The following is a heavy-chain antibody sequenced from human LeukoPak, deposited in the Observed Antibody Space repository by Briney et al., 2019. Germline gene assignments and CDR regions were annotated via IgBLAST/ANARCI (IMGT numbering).Heavy chain of an antibody. D-gene: IGHD1-26*01. CDR3: AREGVGATTGE. J-gene: IGHJ4*02. V-gene: IGHV3-21*01. CDR2: ISSSSSYI. CDR1: GFTFSSYS. Sequence: GGSLRLSCAASGFTFSSYSMNWVRQAPRKGLEWVSSISSSSSYIYYADSVKGRFTISRDNAKNSLYLQMNSLRAEDTAVYYCAREGVGATTGEWGQGTLVTVSS.